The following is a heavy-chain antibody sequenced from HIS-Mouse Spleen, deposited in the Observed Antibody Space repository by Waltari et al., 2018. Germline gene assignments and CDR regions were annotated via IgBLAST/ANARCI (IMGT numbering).Heavy chain of an antibody. Sequence: QVQLVQSGAEVKKPGASVKVSCKASGYNFASYDIDLVRQATGQALEWMGGMNPNSGNTGYAQKFQGRVTMTRNTSISTAYMELSSLRSEDTAVYYCASLYYDFWSGYYRGYYGMDVWGQGTTVTVSS. D-gene: IGHD3-3*01. CDR3: ASLYYDFWSGYYRGYYGMDV. CDR1: GYNFASYD. CDR2: MNPNSGNT. J-gene: IGHJ6*02. V-gene: IGHV1-8*01.